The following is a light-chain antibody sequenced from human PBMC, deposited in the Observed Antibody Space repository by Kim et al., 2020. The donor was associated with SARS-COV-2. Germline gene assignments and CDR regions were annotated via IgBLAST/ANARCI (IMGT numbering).Light chain of an antibody. CDR1: QSISNN. CDR2: DAS. J-gene: IGKJ1*01. V-gene: IGKV3-15*01. Sequence: VSSEETVTLSCRASQSISNNLVWYQQKPGRAPSLLIFDASTRATGVPPRFSGGGSGTEFTLTIDSLQSEDFAVYFCQKYNSWPTAFGQGNKVDIK. CDR3: QKYNSWPTA.